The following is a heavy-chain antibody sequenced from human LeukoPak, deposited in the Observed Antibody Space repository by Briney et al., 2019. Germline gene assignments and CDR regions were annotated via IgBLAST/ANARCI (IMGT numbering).Heavy chain of an antibody. Sequence: SEPVSLTYSVYGVHLSGYFWSWLRPPPGKGREGIGEINHSGSTNYNPSLNSRVTISVDTPNDHFSLKLSSVTDADTAVYDCARDRSSRPIISRYYGMDVWGQGTTVTVSS. J-gene: IGHJ6*02. V-gene: IGHV4-34*01. CDR1: GVHLSGYF. CDR3: ARDRSSRPIISRYYGMDV. CDR2: INHSGST. D-gene: IGHD1-20*01.